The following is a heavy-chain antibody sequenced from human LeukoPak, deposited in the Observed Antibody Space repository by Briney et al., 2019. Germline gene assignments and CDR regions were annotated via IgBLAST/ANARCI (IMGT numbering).Heavy chain of an antibody. CDR2: VYSGGST. V-gene: IGHV3-53*01. J-gene: IGHJ4*02. Sequence: GGSLRLSCAASGFAVSDNYMSWIRQAPGRGLEWVSVVYSGGSTYYADSVKGRFTISRDNSKNTVYLQMNSLRAEDTAVYYCAKNTKHTYGTGGDYWGQETLVTVSS. CDR3: AKNTKHTYGTGGDY. CDR1: GFAVSDNY. D-gene: IGHD3-10*01.